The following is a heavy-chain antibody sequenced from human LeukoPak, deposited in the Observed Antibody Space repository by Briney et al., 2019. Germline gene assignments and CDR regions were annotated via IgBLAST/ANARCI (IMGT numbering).Heavy chain of an antibody. D-gene: IGHD5-24*01. J-gene: IGHJ4*02. CDR1: GYTFTSYD. CDR2: ISAYNGNT. V-gene: IGHV1-18*01. CDR3: ARDPRQDGSLFDY. Sequence: ASVTVSCKASGYTFTSYDISWVRQAPGQGLEWMGWISAYNGNTNYAQNLQGRVTMTTETSTSTAYMDLRSLRSDDTAVYYCARDPRQDGSLFDYWGQGTLVTVSS.